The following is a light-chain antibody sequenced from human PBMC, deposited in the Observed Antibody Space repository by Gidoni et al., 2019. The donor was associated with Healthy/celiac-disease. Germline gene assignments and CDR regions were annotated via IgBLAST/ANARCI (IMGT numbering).Light chain of an antibody. CDR2: SNN. Sequence: QSVLTQPPSASGTPGQRVTISCSGSSSNIGSNTVNWYQQLPGTAPKLLIYSNNQRPSGVPDRFSGSKSGTAASLPGHEADYYCAAWDDSLNGVVFGGGTKLTVL. J-gene: IGLJ2*01. V-gene: IGLV1-44*01. CDR1: SSNIGSNT. CDR3: AAWDDSLNGVV.